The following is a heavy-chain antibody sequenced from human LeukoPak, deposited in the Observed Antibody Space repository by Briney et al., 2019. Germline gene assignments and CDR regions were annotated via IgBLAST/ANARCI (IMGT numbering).Heavy chain of an antibody. CDR2: IYYSGST. CDR1: GGSISSYY. V-gene: IGHV4-30-4*08. J-gene: IGHJ2*01. Sequence: SETLSLTCTVSGGSISSYYWSWIRQPPGKGLEWIGYIYYSGSTYYNPSLKSRVTISVDTSKNQFSLKLSSVTAADTALYYCAREARNTYFDLWGRGTLVTVPS. D-gene: IGHD6-6*01. CDR3: AREARNTYFDL.